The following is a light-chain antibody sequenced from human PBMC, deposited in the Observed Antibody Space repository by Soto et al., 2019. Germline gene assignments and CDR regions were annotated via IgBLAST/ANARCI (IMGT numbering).Light chain of an antibody. J-gene: IGKJ5*01. CDR2: GAS. CDR3: QQYGSSPIT. Sequence: EIVMTQSLATLSVSPGERATLSCRASQSVSSNLAWYQQKPGQAPRLLISGASTRATGIPDRFSGSGSGAVFTLTIYRLEPEDFAVYYCQQYGSSPITFGQGTRLEIK. CDR1: QSVSSN. V-gene: IGKV3-20*01.